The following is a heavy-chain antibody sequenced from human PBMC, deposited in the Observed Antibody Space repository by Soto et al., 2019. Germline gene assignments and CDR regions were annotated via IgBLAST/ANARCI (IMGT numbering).Heavy chain of an antibody. V-gene: IGHV5-51*01. CDR2: IYPGDSDT. Sequence: LGESLKISCKGSGYSFTTYWIGWVRQMPGKGLEWMGIIYPGDSDTRYSPSFQGQVTISADKSINTAYLQWSSLKASDTAMYYCARRSGDRSRSYGLDVWGQGTTVTVSS. J-gene: IGHJ6*02. CDR1: GYSFTTYW. D-gene: IGHD3-10*01. CDR3: ARRSGDRSRSYGLDV.